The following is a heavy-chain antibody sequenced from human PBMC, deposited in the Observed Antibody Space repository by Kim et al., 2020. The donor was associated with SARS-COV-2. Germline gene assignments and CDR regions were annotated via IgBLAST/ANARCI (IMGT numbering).Heavy chain of an antibody. J-gene: IGHJ4*02. V-gene: IGHV3-23*01. CDR3: AKAYQMYGDGSNLFDY. CDR1: GFIFSNYP. D-gene: IGHD4-17*01. CDR2: ISGSGSST. Sequence: GGSLRLSCAASGFIFSNYPMTWVRQAPGKGLEWVSTISGSGSSTYYADSVKGRFTLSRDNSKNTLYLQMSSLRTEDTAVYYCAKAYQMYGDGSNLFDYWGQGTLVTVSS.